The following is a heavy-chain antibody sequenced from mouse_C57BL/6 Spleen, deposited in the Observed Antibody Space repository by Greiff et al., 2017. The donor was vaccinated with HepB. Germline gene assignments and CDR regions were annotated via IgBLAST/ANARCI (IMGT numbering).Heavy chain of an antibody. J-gene: IGHJ2*01. D-gene: IGHD1-1*01. CDR3: ARDRGLRNFDY. Sequence: EVMLVESGGGLVKPGGSLKLSCAASGFTFSSYAMSWVRQTPEKRLEWVATISDGGSYTYYPDNVKGRFTISRDNAKNNLYLQMSHLKSEDTAMYYCARDRGLRNFDYWGQGTTLTVSS. V-gene: IGHV5-4*01. CDR2: ISDGGSYT. CDR1: GFTFSSYA.